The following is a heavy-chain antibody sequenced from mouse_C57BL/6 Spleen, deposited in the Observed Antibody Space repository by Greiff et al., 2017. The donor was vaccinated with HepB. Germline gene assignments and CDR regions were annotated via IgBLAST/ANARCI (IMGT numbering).Heavy chain of an antibody. V-gene: IGHV1-59*01. CDR1: GYTFTSYW. CDR2: IDPSDSYT. Sequence: VQLKQPGAELVRPGTSVKLSCKASGYTFTSYWMHWVKQRPGQGLEWIGVIDPSDSYTNYNQKFKGKATLTVDTSSSTAYMQLSSLTSEDSAVYYCARKGDFDYWGQGTTLTVSS. CDR3: ARKGDFDY. J-gene: IGHJ2*01.